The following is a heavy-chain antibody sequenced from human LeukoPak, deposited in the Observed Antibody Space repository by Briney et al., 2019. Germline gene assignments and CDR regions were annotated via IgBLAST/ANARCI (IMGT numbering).Heavy chain of an antibody. J-gene: IGHJ4*02. Sequence: GGSLRLSCAASGFNFSTHSMNWVRQAPGKGLEWVANIKQDGSEKYYVDSVKGRFTISRDNAKNSLYLQMNSLRAEDTAVYYCARKQSRNYDFWSGYPNFDYWGQGTLVTVSS. CDR3: ARKQSRNYDFWSGYPNFDY. CDR1: GFNFSTHS. CDR2: IKQDGSEK. D-gene: IGHD3-3*01. V-gene: IGHV3-7*01.